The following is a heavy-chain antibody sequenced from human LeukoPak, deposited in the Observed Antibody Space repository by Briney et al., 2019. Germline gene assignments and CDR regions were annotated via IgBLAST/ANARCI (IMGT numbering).Heavy chain of an antibody. CDR3: AKGFLTRAITFGY. J-gene: IGHJ4*02. V-gene: IGHV3-33*06. CDR2: IWYDGSNT. Sequence: GGSLRLSCAASGFTFSSYGMQWVRQAPDKGLEWVAIIWYDGSNTYYADSVNGRFTISRDNSKNTLYLQMNSLRAEDTAVYYCAKGFLTRAITFGYWGQGTLVTVSS. D-gene: IGHD1-14*01. CDR1: GFTFSSYG.